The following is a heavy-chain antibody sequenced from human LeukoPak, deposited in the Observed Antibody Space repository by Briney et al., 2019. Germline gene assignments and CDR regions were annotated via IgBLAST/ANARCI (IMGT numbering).Heavy chain of an antibody. J-gene: IGHJ5*02. CDR1: GGSFSGYY. CDR3: ARGSRSRYYDILPGYYVNWFDP. D-gene: IGHD3-9*01. Sequence: SETLSLTCAVYGGSFSGYYWSWIRQPPGKGLEWIGEINHSGSTNYNPSLKSRVTISVDTSKNQFSLKLSSVTAADTAVYYCARGSRSRYYDILPGYYVNWFDPWGQGTLVTVSS. CDR2: INHSGST. V-gene: IGHV4-34*01.